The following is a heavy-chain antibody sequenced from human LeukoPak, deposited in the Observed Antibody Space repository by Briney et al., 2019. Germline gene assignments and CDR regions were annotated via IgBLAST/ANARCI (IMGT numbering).Heavy chain of an antibody. J-gene: IGHJ3*02. D-gene: IGHD3-3*01. CDR1: GFTFSSYD. CDR3: ARAGVAGGAFDI. V-gene: IGHV3-13*04. Sequence: GGSLRLSCAASGFTFSSYDMHWVRQATGKGLEWVSAIGTAGDTYYPGSVKGRFTISRENAKNPLYLQMNSLRAGDTAVYYCARAGVAGGAFDIWGQGTMVTVSS. CDR2: IGTAGDT.